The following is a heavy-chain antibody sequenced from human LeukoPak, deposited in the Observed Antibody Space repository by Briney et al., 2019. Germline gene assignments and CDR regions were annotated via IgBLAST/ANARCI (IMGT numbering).Heavy chain of an antibody. V-gene: IGHV3-23*01. CDR2: IGSSGGGI. D-gene: IGHD7-27*01. Sequence: GGSLRLSCAASGFTLSRYAVSWVRQAPGKGLEWVSIIGSSGGGIHYADSVKGRFTISRDNSKNALYLQMNSLRVEDTAVYYCAIDPNWGTHSWGQGVLVTVSS. CDR1: GFTLSRYA. J-gene: IGHJ4*02. CDR3: AIDPNWGTHS.